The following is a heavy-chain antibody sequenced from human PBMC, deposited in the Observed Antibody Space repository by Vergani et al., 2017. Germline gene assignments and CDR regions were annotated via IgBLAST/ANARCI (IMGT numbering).Heavy chain of an antibody. CDR1: GFTFNQYG. J-gene: IGHJ5*02. CDR2: TWYDGNNK. D-gene: IGHD1-14*01. V-gene: IGHV3-33*01. CDR3: ARDLRLLYNRFDP. Sequence: QVQLVESGGGVVQPGRSLRLSCAASGFTFNQYGMHWVRQAPGKGLGWVAVTWYDGNNKQYVDSVKGRFTISRDNSKSTMYLQMNSLRDEDTGVYYCARDLRLLYNRFDPWGQGTLVTVSS.